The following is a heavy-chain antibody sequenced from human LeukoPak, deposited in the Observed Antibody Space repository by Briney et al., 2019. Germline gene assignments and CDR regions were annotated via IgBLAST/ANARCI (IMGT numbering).Heavy chain of an antibody. CDR1: GGTFSSYA. J-gene: IGHJ3*02. D-gene: IGHD3-22*01. CDR2: ITPIFGTA. V-gene: IGHV1-69*13. CDR3: AREPKKMGLFPPWAFDI. Sequence: ASVRVSCKASGGTFSSYAISWVRQAPGQGLEWMGGITPIFGTANYAQKFQGRVTITADESTSTAYMELSSLRSEDTAVYYCAREPKKMGLFPPWAFDIWGQGTMVTVSS.